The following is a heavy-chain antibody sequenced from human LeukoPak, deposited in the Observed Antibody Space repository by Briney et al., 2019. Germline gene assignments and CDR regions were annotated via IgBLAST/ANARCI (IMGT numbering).Heavy chain of an antibody. D-gene: IGHD3-9*01. CDR3: ARDNSVDILTGYYVQYYYYGMDV. V-gene: IGHV3-21*01. J-gene: IGHJ6*02. Sequence: PGGSLRLSCAASGFTFSSYSMNWVRQAPGKGLEWVSSISSSSSYIYYADSVKGRFTISRDNAKNSLYLQMYSLRAEDTAVYYCARDNSVDILTGYYVQYYYYGMDVWGQGTTVTVSS. CDR2: ISSSSSYI. CDR1: GFTFSSYS.